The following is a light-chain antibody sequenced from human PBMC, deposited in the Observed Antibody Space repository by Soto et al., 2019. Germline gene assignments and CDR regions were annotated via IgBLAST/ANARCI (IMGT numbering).Light chain of an antibody. CDR2: AAS. J-gene: IGKJ3*01. CDR3: QNLDSAAFT. Sequence: DIQMTQSPPSLSASVGVRVTITCRARQDISNYLAWYQQRPWKVPRLLIYAASTLQSGVPSRFSGSGSGTDFTLTISSLLPEDAATYYCQNLDSAAFTFGPGTKVDIK. CDR1: QDISNY. V-gene: IGKV1-27*01.